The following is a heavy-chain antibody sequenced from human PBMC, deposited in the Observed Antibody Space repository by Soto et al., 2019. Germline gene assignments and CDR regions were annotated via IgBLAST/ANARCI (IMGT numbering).Heavy chain of an antibody. D-gene: IGHD1-26*01. CDR3: ARREIQGPIDY. V-gene: IGHV4-28*01. J-gene: IGHJ4*02. CDR1: GYSISSSNW. CDR2: IYYSGTT. Sequence: ASETLSLTCAVSGYSISSSNWWGWIRQPPGKGLEWIGYIYYSGTTYYNPSLKSRVTMSVDTSKNQFSLKLTSVTVVDTAVYYCARREIQGPIDYWGQGTLVT.